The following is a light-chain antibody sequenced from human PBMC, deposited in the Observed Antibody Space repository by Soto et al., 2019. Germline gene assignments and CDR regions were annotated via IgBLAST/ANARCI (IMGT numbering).Light chain of an antibody. V-gene: IGLV2-11*01. CDR3: ISYTDRQSYL. Sequence: QSALTQPRSVSGSPGQSVTISCTGTSSDVGRYDYVSWYQQYPGEAPKLIIYDVTERPSGVPDRFSGSKSGITASLTISGLQTEDEADYYCISYTDRQSYLFGTGTKVTVL. CDR1: SSDVGRYDY. J-gene: IGLJ1*01. CDR2: DVT.